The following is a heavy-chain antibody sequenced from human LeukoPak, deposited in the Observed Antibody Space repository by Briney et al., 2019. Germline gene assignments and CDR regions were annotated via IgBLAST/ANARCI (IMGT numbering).Heavy chain of an antibody. CDR1: GYSFTTYW. CDR3: AEGSGYYYSAFDI. Sequence: GESLKISCQGSGYSFTTYWIGWVRQMPGKGLESMGMIYPGDSDTTYSPSFQGQVTISADKSISTAYQQWSTLKASDTAMYYCAEGSGYYYSAFDIWGQGTMVTVSS. D-gene: IGHD3-22*01. J-gene: IGHJ3*02. CDR2: IYPGDSDT. V-gene: IGHV5-51*01.